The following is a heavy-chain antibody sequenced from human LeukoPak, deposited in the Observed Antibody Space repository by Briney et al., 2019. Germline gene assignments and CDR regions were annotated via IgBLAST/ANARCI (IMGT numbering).Heavy chain of an antibody. Sequence: PGGSLRLSCAASGFTFSSYSMNWVRQAPGKGLEWVSYISSSSSTIYYADSVKGRFTISRDNAKNSLYLQMNSLRAEDTAVYYCAREDHVEMATSFDYWGQGTLVTVSS. J-gene: IGHJ4*02. D-gene: IGHD5-24*01. CDR1: GFTFSSYS. CDR2: ISSSSSTI. CDR3: AREDHVEMATSFDY. V-gene: IGHV3-48*04.